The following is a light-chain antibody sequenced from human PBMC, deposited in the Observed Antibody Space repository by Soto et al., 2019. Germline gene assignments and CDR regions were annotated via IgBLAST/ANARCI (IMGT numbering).Light chain of an antibody. CDR3: QQCDNCTPTLT. CDR2: DAS. V-gene: IGKV3-11*01. Sequence: EVVLTQSPATLSLSPGEKATLSCRASQSISTFLAWYQQKPGLAPRLLISDASNRATGIPDRFSGSGSGTGFTLTISSLEPEYVAVSYCQQCDNCTPTLTFGQGTKVEIK. J-gene: IGKJ1*01. CDR1: QSISTF.